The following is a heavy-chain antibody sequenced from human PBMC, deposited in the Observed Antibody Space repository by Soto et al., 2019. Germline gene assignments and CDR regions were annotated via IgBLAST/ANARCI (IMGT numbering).Heavy chain of an antibody. Sequence: GESLKISCKGPGYSFTSYWIGWVRQMPGKGLEWMGIIYPGDSDTRYSPSFQGQVTISADKSISTAYLQWSSLKASDTAMYYCARHLAAAGIPFDYWGQGTLVTVSS. CDR3: ARHLAAAGIPFDY. J-gene: IGHJ4*02. CDR1: GYSFTSYW. V-gene: IGHV5-51*01. D-gene: IGHD6-13*01. CDR2: IYPGDSDT.